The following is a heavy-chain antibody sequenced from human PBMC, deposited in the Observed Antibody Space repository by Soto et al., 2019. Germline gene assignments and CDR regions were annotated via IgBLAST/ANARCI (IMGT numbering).Heavy chain of an antibody. CDR2: MYSSGNT. V-gene: IGHV4-39*01. Sequence: QLQLQESGPGLVKPSETLSLTCTVSGGSISSSNYYWGWIRQPPGKGLEWIGSMYSSGNTYYNPYLRSLVTLSVGSSRNQVSLKLNSVTVADTAVYYCARHEGSYVTFDYWGQGTLVTVSS. J-gene: IGHJ4*02. CDR3: ARHEGSYVTFDY. CDR1: GGSISSSNYY. D-gene: IGHD3-16*01.